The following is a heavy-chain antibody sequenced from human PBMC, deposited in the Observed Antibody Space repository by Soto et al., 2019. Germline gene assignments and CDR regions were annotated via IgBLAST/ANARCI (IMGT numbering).Heavy chain of an antibody. J-gene: IGHJ5*02. Sequence: GASVKVSCKASGGTFSSYAISWVRQAPGQGLEWMGGIIPIFGTANYAQKFQGRVTITADESTSTAYMELSSLRSEDTAVYYCARLTGYCSGGSCDDNWFDPWGQGTLVTVSS. CDR1: GGTFSSYA. D-gene: IGHD2-15*01. CDR3: ARLTGYCSGGSCDDNWFDP. CDR2: IIPIFGTA. V-gene: IGHV1-69*13.